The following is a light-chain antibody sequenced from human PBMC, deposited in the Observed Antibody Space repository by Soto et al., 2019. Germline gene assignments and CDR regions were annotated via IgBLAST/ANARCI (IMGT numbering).Light chain of an antibody. CDR3: AAWDDSLSGVV. V-gene: IGLV1-47*01. CDR1: SSNIGRNY. Sequence: QSVLTQPPSASGTPGQRVTISCSGSSSNIGRNYVYWYQQLPGTAPKLLIYRDNQRPSGVPDRFSGSKSGTSASLAISGLRSEDEANYYCAAWDDSLSGVVFGEGTKLTVL. J-gene: IGLJ3*02. CDR2: RDN.